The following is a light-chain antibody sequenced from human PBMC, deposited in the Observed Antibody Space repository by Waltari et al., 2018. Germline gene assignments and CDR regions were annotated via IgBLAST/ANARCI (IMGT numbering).Light chain of an antibody. J-gene: IGLJ2*01. CDR3: SAYISRSISYVI. Sequence: QPALTQPASMSGSPGQSVTISCTGPSSDISDYNFFSCYQQHPGKGPKLIIYYVTNRASGVSNRFSGSKSGNRASLTISGLQAEDEADYYCSAYISRSISYVIFGGGTKLTVL. CDR2: YVT. CDR1: SSDISDYNF. V-gene: IGLV2-14*03.